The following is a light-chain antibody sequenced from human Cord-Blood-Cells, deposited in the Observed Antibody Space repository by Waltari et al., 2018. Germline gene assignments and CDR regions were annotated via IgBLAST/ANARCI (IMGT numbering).Light chain of an antibody. CDR3: QGWDSSSDHVV. V-gene: IGLV3-21*04. J-gene: IGLJ2*01. Sequence: SYVLTQPPSVSVAPGKTARITCGGNNIGSKNVHWYQQKPGQAPVLVIYYDSNRPSGIPERFSGSNSGNTATLTISRVEAGDEADYYCQGWDSSSDHVVFGGGTKLTVL. CDR2: YDS. CDR1: NIGSKN.